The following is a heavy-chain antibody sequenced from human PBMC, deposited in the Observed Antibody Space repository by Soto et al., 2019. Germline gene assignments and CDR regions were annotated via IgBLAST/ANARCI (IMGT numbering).Heavy chain of an antibody. Sequence: PSESLSLTCPVSNCSIDSRDHYWSWLRQSPERGLEWIGRFYHSGSTYYNPSLRSRASISNDLSKNQFFLELSSVTGADTAVYVWARIYWLRDSSGYHHPFDYWGLGTLVTVSS. D-gene: IGHD3-22*01. V-gene: IGHV4-30-4*01. J-gene: IGHJ4*02. CDR3: ARIYWLRDSSGYHHPFDY. CDR1: NCSIDSRDHY. CDR2: FYHSGST.